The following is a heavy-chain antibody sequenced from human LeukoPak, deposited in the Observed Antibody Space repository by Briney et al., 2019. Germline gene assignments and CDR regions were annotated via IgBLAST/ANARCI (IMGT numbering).Heavy chain of an antibody. CDR2: IYYSGNT. CDR1: GGSISSGGYY. V-gene: IGHV4-31*03. CDR3: ARCPGWFDP. Sequence: SETLSLTCSVSGGSISSGGYYGSWIRQHPGKGLECIGYIYYSGNTYYNPSLKSRITISVDTSKDQFSLNLTSVTAAATAVYYCARCPGWFDPWGQGTLVTVSS. J-gene: IGHJ5*02.